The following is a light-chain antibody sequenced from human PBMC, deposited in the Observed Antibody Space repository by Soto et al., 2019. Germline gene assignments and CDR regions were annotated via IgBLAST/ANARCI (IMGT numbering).Light chain of an antibody. CDR2: SDN. Sequence: QSVLTQPPSASGTPGQRVTISCSGSSSNIGTNTVIWYQQLPGAAPKLLFYSDNQRPSGVPDRFSGSKSGTSASLAISGLQSEYEADYYCAAWDGSLVVFGGGTKLTVL. V-gene: IGLV1-44*01. CDR1: SSNIGTNT. J-gene: IGLJ2*01. CDR3: AAWDGSLVV.